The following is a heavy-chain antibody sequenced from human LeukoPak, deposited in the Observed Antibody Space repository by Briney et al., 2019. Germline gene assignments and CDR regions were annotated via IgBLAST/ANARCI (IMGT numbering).Heavy chain of an antibody. Sequence: SETLSLTCTVSGGSISSYYWSWIQQPPGKGLEWIGYIYYSGSTNYNPSLKSRVTISVDTSKNQFSLKLSSVTAADTAVYYCAGTYYAHYWGQGTLVTVSS. J-gene: IGHJ4*02. CDR3: AGTYYAHY. CDR2: IYYSGST. D-gene: IGHD3-3*01. CDR1: GGSISSYY. V-gene: IGHV4-59*01.